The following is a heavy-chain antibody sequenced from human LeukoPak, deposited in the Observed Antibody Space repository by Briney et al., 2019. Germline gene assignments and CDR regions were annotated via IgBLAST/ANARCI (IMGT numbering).Heavy chain of an antibody. CDR1: GASITSVGYD. J-gene: IGHJ5*02. D-gene: IGHD2-15*01. Sequence: PSETLSLTCTVSGASITSVGYDWSWLRQHPQRGLELIVYLDYTRSSFYNPSLKSRVTISVDTSENQFSLNLNSVTAADTAVYYCATKPGYCSGGRCYSQNGNWFDPWGQGTLVTVSS. V-gene: IGHV4-31*03. CDR3: ATKPGYCSGGRCYSQNGNWFDP. CDR2: LDYTRSS.